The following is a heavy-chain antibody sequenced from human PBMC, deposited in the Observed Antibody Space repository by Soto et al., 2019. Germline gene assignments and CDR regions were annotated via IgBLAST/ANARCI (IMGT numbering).Heavy chain of an antibody. Sequence: NPSETLSLTCTVSGGSISSGDYYWSWIRQPPGKGLEWIGYIYYSGSTYYNPSLKSRVTISVDTSKNQFSLKLSSVTAADTAVYYCARDDFPNGADVWGQGTTVTVSS. CDR3: ARDDFPNGADV. CDR1: GGSISSGDYY. D-gene: IGHD2-21*02. J-gene: IGHJ6*02. V-gene: IGHV4-30-4*01. CDR2: IYYSGST.